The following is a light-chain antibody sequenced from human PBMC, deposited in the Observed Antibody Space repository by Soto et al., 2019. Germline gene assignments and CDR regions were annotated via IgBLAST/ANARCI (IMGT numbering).Light chain of an antibody. CDR3: QSYDSSLATFV. Sequence: QSVLTQPPSGSGAPGQRVAISCTGSSSNIGAEYDVHWYQQLPGTAPKRLIYGDNNRPSGVPDRFSGSKSGTSASLAITGLQPDDEADYYCQSYDSSLATFVFGTGTKLTVL. CDR2: GDN. CDR1: SSNIGAEYD. J-gene: IGLJ1*01. V-gene: IGLV1-40*01.